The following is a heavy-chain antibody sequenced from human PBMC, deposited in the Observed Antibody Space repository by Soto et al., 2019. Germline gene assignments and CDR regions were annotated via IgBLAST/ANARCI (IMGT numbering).Heavy chain of an antibody. CDR2: IYSDGST. J-gene: IGHJ4*02. D-gene: IGHD3-9*01. CDR1: GFTVNSNY. Sequence: GGSLRLSCAASGFTVNSNYMSWVRQAPGKGLEWVSVIYSDGSTYYADSVKGRFIISRDNSNNTLYFQMNSLRAEDTTVYYCATLTKYDILTGFYPCWGQGTLVTVSS. V-gene: IGHV3-66*01. CDR3: ATLTKYDILTGFYPC.